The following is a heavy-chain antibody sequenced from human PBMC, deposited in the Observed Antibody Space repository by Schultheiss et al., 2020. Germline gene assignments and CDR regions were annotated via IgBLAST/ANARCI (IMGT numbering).Heavy chain of an antibody. Sequence: SETLSLTCAVSGGSISSSNWWSWVRQPPGKGLEWIGEIYHSGSTNYNPSLKSRVTISVDKSKNQFSLKLSSVTASDTAVYYCASAEYSGSPADYWGQGTRVNVYS. V-gene: IGHV4-4*02. CDR1: GGSISSSNW. CDR2: IYHSGST. J-gene: IGHJ4*02. D-gene: IGHD1-26*01. CDR3: ASAEYSGSPADY.